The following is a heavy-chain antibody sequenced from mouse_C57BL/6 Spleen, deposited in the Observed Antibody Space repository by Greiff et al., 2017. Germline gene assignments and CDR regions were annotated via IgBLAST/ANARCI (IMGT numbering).Heavy chain of an antibody. V-gene: IGHV2-5*01. J-gene: IGHJ3*01. CDR1: GFSLTSYG. D-gene: IGHD1-1*01. CDR2: IWRGGST. Sequence: QVQLQQSGPGLVQPSQSLSITCIVSGFSLTSYGVHWVRQSPGKGLEWLGVIWRGGSTDYNAAFMSRLSITKNNSKSQVFFKMNSLQADDTAIYYCAKGDYYEGAWFAYWGQGTLVTVSA. CDR3: AKGDYYEGAWFAY.